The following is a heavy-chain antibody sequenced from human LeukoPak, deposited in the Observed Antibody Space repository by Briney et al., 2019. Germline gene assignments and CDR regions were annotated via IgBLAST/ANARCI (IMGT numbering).Heavy chain of an antibody. Sequence: GGSLRLSCAASGFTFSSYSMNWVRPAPGKGLEWVSSISSSSSYIYYADSAKGRFTISRDNAKNSLYLQMNSLRAEDTAVYYCARDKAGTTPYYYYSMDVWGKGTTVTVSS. D-gene: IGHD1-14*01. J-gene: IGHJ6*03. CDR1: GFTFSSYS. CDR2: ISSSSSYI. CDR3: ARDKAGTTPYYYYSMDV. V-gene: IGHV3-21*01.